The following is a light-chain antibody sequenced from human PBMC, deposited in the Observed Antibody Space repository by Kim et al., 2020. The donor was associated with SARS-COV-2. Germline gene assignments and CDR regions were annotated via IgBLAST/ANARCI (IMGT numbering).Light chain of an antibody. Sequence: GEWITISYCENGTYVGSNTVNWYHQFPGTTPKLLIYGNTQRPSGVPDRFSGSKSGTSASLAITGLQSEDEADYYCASWDDSLGGWVFGGGTQLTVL. V-gene: IGLV1-44*01. CDR3: ASWDDSLGGWV. CDR1: GTYVGSNT. CDR2: GNT. J-gene: IGLJ3*02.